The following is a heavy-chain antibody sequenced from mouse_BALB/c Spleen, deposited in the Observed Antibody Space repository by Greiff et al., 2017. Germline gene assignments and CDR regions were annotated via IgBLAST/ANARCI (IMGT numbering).Heavy chain of an antibody. J-gene: IGHJ1*01. CDR3: ARGKYFDV. Sequence: VHLVESGPGLVAPSQSLSITCTVSGFSLTSYGVHWVRQPPGKGLEWLGVIWAGGSTNYNSALMSRLSISKDNSKSQVFLKMNSLQTDDTAMYYCARGKYFDVWGAGTTVTVSS. CDR1: GFSLTSYG. V-gene: IGHV2-9*02. CDR2: IWAGGST.